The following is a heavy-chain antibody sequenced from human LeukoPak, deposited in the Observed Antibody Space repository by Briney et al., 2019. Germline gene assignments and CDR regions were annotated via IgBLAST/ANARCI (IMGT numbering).Heavy chain of an antibody. Sequence: GRSLRLSCAASGFSFSTYAMHWVRQAPGKGLEWVAFISYEGSNKYYTDSVKGRFTVSRDNSKNTLYPQMDTLRAEDTAVYRCAKDYGMGTYFGNWGQGALVAVSS. CDR1: GFSFSTYA. CDR3: AKDYGMGTYFGN. CDR2: ISYEGSNK. V-gene: IGHV3-30*18. J-gene: IGHJ4*02. D-gene: IGHD1-7*01.